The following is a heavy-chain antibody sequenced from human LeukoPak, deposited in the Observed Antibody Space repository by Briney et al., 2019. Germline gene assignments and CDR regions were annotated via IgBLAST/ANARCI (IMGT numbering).Heavy chain of an antibody. D-gene: IGHD3-16*02. CDR3: AREYYDYVWGSYRPGDNWFDP. CDR2: INHSGST. V-gene: IGHV4-34*09. Sequence: PSETLSLTCTVSGGSISGYYWSWIRQPPGKGLGWIGEINHSGSTYYNPSLKSRVTISVDTSKNQFSLKLSSVTAADTAVYYCAREYYDYVWGSYRPGDNWFDPWGQGTLVTVSS. CDR1: GGSISGYY. J-gene: IGHJ5*02.